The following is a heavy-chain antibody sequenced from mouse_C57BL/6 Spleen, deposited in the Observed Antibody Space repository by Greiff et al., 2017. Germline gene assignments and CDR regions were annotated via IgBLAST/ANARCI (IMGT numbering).Heavy chain of an antibody. D-gene: IGHD2-4*01. J-gene: IGHJ3*01. CDR1: GYTFTGYW. V-gene: IGHV1-9*01. CDR3: ARSSAYDYDSLAWFAY. CDR2: ILPGSGST. Sequence: VQLQQSGAELMKPGASVKLSCKATGYTFTGYWIEWVKQRPGHGLEWIGEILPGSGSTNYNEKFKGKATFTADTSSNTAYMQLSSLTTEDSAIYYCARSSAYDYDSLAWFAYWGQGTLVTVSA.